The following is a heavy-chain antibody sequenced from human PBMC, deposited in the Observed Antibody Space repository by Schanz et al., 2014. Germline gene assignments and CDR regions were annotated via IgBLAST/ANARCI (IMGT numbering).Heavy chain of an antibody. V-gene: IGHV3-48*01. D-gene: IGHD3-3*01. Sequence: EVQLLESGGGLVQPGGSLRLSCAASGFTFSSYAMSWVRQAPGKGLEWVSYVSRSTPDIYYADSVKGRFTMSRDNAKNSVFLQMNSLRPEDTAVYYCVRDSFFAFDYWGQGTLVTVSS. CDR1: GFTFSSYA. CDR3: VRDSFFAFDY. CDR2: VSRSTPDI. J-gene: IGHJ4*02.